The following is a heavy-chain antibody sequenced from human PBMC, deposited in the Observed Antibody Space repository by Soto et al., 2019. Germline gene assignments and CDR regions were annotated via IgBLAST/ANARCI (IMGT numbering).Heavy chain of an antibody. CDR1: GFTFSSYS. Sequence: EVQLVESGGGLVQPGGSLRLSCAASGFTFSSYSMNWVRQAPGKGLEWVSYISSSSSTIYYADSVKGRFTISRDNAKNSLYLQMNSLRDEDTAVYSCAREIYGDYLNWFDPWGQGTLVTVSS. CDR2: ISSSSSTI. D-gene: IGHD4-17*01. J-gene: IGHJ5*02. V-gene: IGHV3-48*02. CDR3: AREIYGDYLNWFDP.